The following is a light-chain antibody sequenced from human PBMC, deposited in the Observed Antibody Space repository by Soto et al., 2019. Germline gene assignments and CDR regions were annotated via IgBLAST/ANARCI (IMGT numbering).Light chain of an antibody. CDR2: EGH. CDR3: CLYIGATTYV. CDR1: SGFVGSFSL. Sequence: QSLPAQPGPVSGSRGQSITLSWPGTSGFVGSFSLVSWYQQHPGKAPKVMISEGHRRPSGVPDRFSGSTSVNSASLTISGLQADDEADYYCCLYIGATTYVFGTGTKVTVL. V-gene: IGLV2-23*01. J-gene: IGLJ1*01.